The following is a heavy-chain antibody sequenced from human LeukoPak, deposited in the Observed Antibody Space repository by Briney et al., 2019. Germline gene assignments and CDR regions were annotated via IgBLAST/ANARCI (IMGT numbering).Heavy chain of an antibody. CDR2: ISGDGDTT. J-gene: IGHJ5*02. CDR3: VKDGGNIYNWFDP. Sequence: PGGTLRLSCAVSGFTFGVYAMQWASRPPARGWVEGLVISGDGDTTYYADSVRGRFTISRDNGKNCLYLQMNSLRTDDTAVYFCVKDGGNIYNWFDPWGQGTLVTVSS. V-gene: IGHV3-43*02. D-gene: IGHD3-16*01. CDR1: GFTFGVYA.